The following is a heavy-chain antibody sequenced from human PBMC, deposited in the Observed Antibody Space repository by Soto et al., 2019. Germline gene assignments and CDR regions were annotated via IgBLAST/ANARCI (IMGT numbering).Heavy chain of an antibody. CDR1: GFTFSSYW. CDR3: PTPYVGS. CDR2: INSDGSTT. V-gene: IGHV3-74*01. Sequence: GGSLRLACAASGFTFSSYWMHWVRQAPGKGLVWVSRINSDGSTTTYADSVKGRFTISRDNAKNTLYLQMNSLRAEDTAVYYCPTPYVGSWGQGTLVTVSS. J-gene: IGHJ5*02. D-gene: IGHD1-26*01.